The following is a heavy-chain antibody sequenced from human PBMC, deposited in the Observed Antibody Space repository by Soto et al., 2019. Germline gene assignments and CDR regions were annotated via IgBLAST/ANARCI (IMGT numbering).Heavy chain of an antibody. J-gene: IGHJ6*02. CDR3: ARDSELGYYGDYYGMDV. Sequence: EVQLVESGGGLVKPGGSLRLSCAASGFTFSSYSMNWVRQAPGKGLEWVSSISSSSSYIYYADSVKGRFTISRDNAKNSLYLQMNSLRAEDTAVYYCARDSELGYYGDYYGMDVWGQGTTVTVSS. V-gene: IGHV3-21*01. D-gene: IGHD3-3*01. CDR1: GFTFSSYS. CDR2: ISSSSSYI.